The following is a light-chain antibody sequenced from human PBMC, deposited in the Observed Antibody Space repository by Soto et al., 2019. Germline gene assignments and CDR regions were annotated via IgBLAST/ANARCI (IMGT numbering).Light chain of an antibody. V-gene: IGKV3-20*01. CDR2: GAS. J-gene: IGKJ1*01. CDR3: QQYGISPQT. Sequence: EIVLTQSPGTLSLSPGERATLSCRASQSVSSSYLAWYQQKPGQAPRLLIYGASSRATGIPDRFSGSGSGTDFTLTISRLEPEDCAVYYCQQYGISPQTFGQGTKVEIK. CDR1: QSVSSSY.